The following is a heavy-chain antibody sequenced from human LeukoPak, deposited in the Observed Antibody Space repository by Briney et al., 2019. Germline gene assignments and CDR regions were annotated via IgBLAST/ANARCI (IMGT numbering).Heavy chain of an antibody. CDR1: GGSISSGGYY. CDR2: IYYSGST. J-gene: IGHJ6*02. V-gene: IGHV4-31*03. Sequence: SETLSLTCTVSGGSISSGGYYWSWLRPHPGKGLEWVGYIYYSGSTYYNPSLKSRVTISVDTSKNPFSLKLSSVTAADTAVYYCARGPSYYDSSGSYGMDVWGQGTTVTVSS. D-gene: IGHD3-22*01. CDR3: ARGPSYYDSSGSYGMDV.